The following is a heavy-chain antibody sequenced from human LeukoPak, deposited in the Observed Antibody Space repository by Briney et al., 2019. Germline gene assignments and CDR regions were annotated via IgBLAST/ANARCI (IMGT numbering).Heavy chain of an antibody. V-gene: IGHV3-21*01. CDR2: ISSSSSYI. CDR1: GFTFSSYS. D-gene: IGHD2-15*01. CDR3: ASYCSSGSCYSADFDY. J-gene: IGHJ4*02. Sequence: PGGSLRLSCAASGFTFSSYSMNWVRQAPGKGLEWVSSISSSSSYIYYADSVKGRFTISRDNAKNSLYLQMNSLRAEDTAVYYCASYCSSGSCYSADFDYWGQGTLVTVSS.